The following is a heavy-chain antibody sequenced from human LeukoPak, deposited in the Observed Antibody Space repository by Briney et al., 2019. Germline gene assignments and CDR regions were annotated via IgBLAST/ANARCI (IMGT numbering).Heavy chain of an antibody. CDR2: FCLGRDT. CDR3: ARWASISREPGGFFDH. CDR1: GDSVTNDFF. Sequence: KASETLSLTCTVSGDSVTNDFFWGWVRQPPGKELDWIGSFCLGRDTYYRPSLKSRVTISVDTSKNQFSLNLNSVTAADTAVYYCARWASISREPGGFFDHWGQGTLVTVSS. D-gene: IGHD1-14*01. V-gene: IGHV4-38-2*02. J-gene: IGHJ4*02.